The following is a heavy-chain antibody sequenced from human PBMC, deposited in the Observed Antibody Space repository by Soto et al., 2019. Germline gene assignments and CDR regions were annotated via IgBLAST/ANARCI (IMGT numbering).Heavy chain of an antibody. J-gene: IGHJ4*02. CDR1: GGSISSSSYY. Sequence: QLQLQESGPGLVKPSETLSLTCTVSGGSISSSSYYWGWIRHPPGKGLEWIGSIYYSGSTYYNPSLKSRVTISVDTSKNQFSLKLSSVTAADTAVYYCATLLPEVNDYGYYVDYWGQGTLVTVSS. D-gene: IGHD4-17*01. CDR2: IYYSGST. V-gene: IGHV4-39*01. CDR3: ATLLPEVNDYGYYVDY.